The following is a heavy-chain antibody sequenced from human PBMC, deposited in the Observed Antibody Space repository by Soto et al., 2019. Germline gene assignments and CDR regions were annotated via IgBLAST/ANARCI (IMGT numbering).Heavy chain of an antibody. CDR1: GFTFSSYG. J-gene: IGHJ1*01. Sequence: PGGSLRLSCAASGFTFSSYGMHWVRQAPGKGLEWVAVISYDGSNKYYADSVKGRFTISRDNSKNTLYLQMNSLRAEDTAVYYCAKDTADCSSTSCYEYFQHWGQGT. V-gene: IGHV3-30*18. CDR3: AKDTADCSSTSCYEYFQH. D-gene: IGHD2-2*01. CDR2: ISYDGSNK.